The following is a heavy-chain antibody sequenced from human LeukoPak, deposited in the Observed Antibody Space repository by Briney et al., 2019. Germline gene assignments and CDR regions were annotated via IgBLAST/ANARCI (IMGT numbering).Heavy chain of an antibody. V-gene: IGHV3-7*01. D-gene: IGHD3-10*01. CDR3: ARGHTVIRGIIRIRGFDP. CDR2: INEDGSDK. Sequence: GGSLRLSCAASGFTLSSYWMSWVRQAPGKGLEWVANINEDGSDKYYADSMKGRFTISRDNTKNSLYLQVNNLRAEDTAVYYCARGHTVIRGIIRIRGFDPWGQGTLVTVSS. J-gene: IGHJ5*02. CDR1: GFTLSSYW.